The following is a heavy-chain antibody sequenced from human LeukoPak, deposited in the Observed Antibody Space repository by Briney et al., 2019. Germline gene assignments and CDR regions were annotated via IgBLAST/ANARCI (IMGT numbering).Heavy chain of an antibody. CDR3: AKDIVVEVAGHYFDY. CDR2: ICGSGGSK. V-gene: IGHV3-23*01. Sequence: GGSLRLSCAASGFTFSSYSMYWVRQAPGKGLEWVSAICGSGGSKNYAESVKGRFTISRDNSRTTLYQQMNSLRAEDTAVYSCAKDIVVEVAGHYFDYWGQGTLVTVSS. J-gene: IGHJ4*02. D-gene: IGHD2-15*01. CDR1: GFTFSSYS.